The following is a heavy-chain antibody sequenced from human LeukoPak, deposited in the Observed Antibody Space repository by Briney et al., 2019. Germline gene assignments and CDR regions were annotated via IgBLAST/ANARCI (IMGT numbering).Heavy chain of an antibody. CDR2: INAGNGNT. V-gene: IGHV1-3*01. J-gene: IGHJ4*03. CDR1: GYTFTSYA. Sequence: GASVKVSCKASGYTFTSYAMHWVRQAPGQMPEWMGWINAGNGNTKYSQKFQGRVTITRDTSASTAYMELSSLRPEDTAVYYCARVQSAYCSSSSCYGGYIDYWGQGTLVTVSS. D-gene: IGHD2-2*01. CDR3: ARVQSAYCSSSSCYGGYIDY.